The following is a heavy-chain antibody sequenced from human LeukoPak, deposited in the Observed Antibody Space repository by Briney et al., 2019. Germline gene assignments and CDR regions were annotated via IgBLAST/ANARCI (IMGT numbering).Heavy chain of an antibody. CDR3: ARGDFGYDSSGYYIPYLDY. Sequence: SETLSLTCAVYGGSFSGYYWSWIRQPPGKGLEWIGEINHSGSTNYNPSLKSRVTISVDTSKNQFSLKLSSVTAADTAVYYCARGDFGYDSSGYYIPYLDYWGQGTLVTVSS. J-gene: IGHJ4*02. D-gene: IGHD3-22*01. V-gene: IGHV4-34*01. CDR1: GGSFSGYY. CDR2: INHSGST.